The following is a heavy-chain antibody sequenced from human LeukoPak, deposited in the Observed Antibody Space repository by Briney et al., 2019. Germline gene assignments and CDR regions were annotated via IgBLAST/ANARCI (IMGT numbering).Heavy chain of an antibody. V-gene: IGHV4-34*01. CDR1: GGSFSGYY. J-gene: IGHJ4*02. Sequence: KPSETLSLTCAVYGGSFSGYYWSWIRQPPGKGLEWIGSIYYSGSTYYNPSLKSRVTISVDTSKNQFSLKLSSVTAADTAVYYCARDGYYGSGSYYDWGQGTLVTVSS. CDR3: ARDGYYGSGSYYD. D-gene: IGHD3-10*01. CDR2: IYYSGST.